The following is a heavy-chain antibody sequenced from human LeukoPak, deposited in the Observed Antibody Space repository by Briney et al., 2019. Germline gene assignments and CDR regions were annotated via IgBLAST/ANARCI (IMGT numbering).Heavy chain of an antibody. CDR3: ARDIGDYDFWSGYGMEV. CDR2: INPNSGGT. D-gene: IGHD3-3*01. J-gene: IGHJ6*02. Sequence: ASVKVSCKASGYTFTAFYIYWVRQAPGQGLEWMARINPNSGGTNYTQKFQGRVTMTSDTSIATAYMELSRLKSDDTAVYYCARDIGDYDFWSGYGMEVWGQGTTVTVSS. CDR1: GYTFTAFY. V-gene: IGHV1-2*06.